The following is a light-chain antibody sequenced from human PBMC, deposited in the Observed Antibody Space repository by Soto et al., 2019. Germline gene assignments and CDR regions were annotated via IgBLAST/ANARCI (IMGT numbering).Light chain of an antibody. CDR1: NSNIESNT. CDR2: SNN. J-gene: IGLJ2*01. Sequence: QSVLTQPPSASGTPGQRVTISCSGSNSNIESNTVNWYQQLPGTAPKLLIYSNNQRPSGVPDRFSGSKSGTSASLAISGLQSDDEADYYCAAWDDSLNGHVVVGGGTKLTVL. V-gene: IGLV1-44*01. CDR3: AAWDDSLNGHVV.